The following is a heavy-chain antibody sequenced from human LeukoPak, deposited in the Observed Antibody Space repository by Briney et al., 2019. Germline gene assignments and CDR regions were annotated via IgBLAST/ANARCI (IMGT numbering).Heavy chain of an antibody. CDR2: IYTSGST. J-gene: IGHJ4*02. Sequence: SETLSLTCTASGGSISSYYWSWIRQPAGKGLEWIGRIYTSGSTNYNPSLKSRVTISVDTSKNQFSLKLSSVTAADTAVYYCARGCSGGNPSYFDYWGQGTLVTVSS. CDR3: ARGCSGGNPSYFDY. V-gene: IGHV4-4*07. CDR1: GGSISSYY. D-gene: IGHD4-23*01.